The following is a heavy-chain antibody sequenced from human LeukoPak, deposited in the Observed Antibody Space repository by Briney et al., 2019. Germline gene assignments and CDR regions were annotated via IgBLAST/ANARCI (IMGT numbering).Heavy chain of an antibody. J-gene: IGHJ4*02. Sequence: GGSLRLSCAASGFTFDDYDMTWVRQAPGKGLEWVSGINWNGDTAYADSVKGRFTISRDNAKKFLYLQMNSLRAEDTAVYYCARREGYCSGGTCYFDNWGQGTLVTVSS. CDR1: GFTFDDYD. CDR3: ARREGYCSGGTCYFDN. D-gene: IGHD2-15*01. V-gene: IGHV3-20*04. CDR2: INWNGDT.